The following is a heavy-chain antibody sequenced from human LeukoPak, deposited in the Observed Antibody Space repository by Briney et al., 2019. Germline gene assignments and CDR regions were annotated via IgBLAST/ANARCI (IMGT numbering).Heavy chain of an antibody. Sequence: PGGSLRLSCAASGFTVSNNYMSWVRQAPGKGLEWVSVIYSGGSKYYADSVKGRFTISRDNSKNTLYLQMNSLRAEDTAVYYCARDELDYYGSGSSGYYYYYGMDVWGQGTTVTVSS. J-gene: IGHJ6*02. CDR1: GFTVSNNY. CDR3: ARDELDYYGSGSSGYYYYYGMDV. D-gene: IGHD3-10*01. CDR2: IYSGGSK. V-gene: IGHV3-66*01.